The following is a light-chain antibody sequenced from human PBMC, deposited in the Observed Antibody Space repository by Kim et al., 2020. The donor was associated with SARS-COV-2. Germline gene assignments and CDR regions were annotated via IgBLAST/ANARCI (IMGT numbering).Light chain of an antibody. V-gene: IGLV1-47*02. CDR2: SNN. Sequence: QPVLTQPPSASGTPGQRVTISCSGSSSNIGSNYVYWYQQLPGTAPKLLIYSNNQRPSGVPDRVSGSKSGASASLAISGLRSEDEADYYCAAWDDSLSGYVFGTGTKVTVL. CDR3: AAWDDSLSGYV. J-gene: IGLJ1*01. CDR1: SSNIGSNY.